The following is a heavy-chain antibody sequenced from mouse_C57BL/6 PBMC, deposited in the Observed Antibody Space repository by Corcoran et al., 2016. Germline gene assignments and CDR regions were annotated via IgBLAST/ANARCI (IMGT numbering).Heavy chain of an antibody. CDR3: ARRGGVVGPLEAMDY. J-gene: IGHJ4*01. CDR2: IYWDDDK. V-gene: IGHV8-12*01. Sequence: QVTLKESGPGILQSSQTLSLTCSFSGFSLSTSGMGVSWIRQPSGKGLEWLAHIYWDDDKRYNPSLKSRLTISKDTPRNQVFPKITSVDTADTATYYCARRGGVVGPLEAMDYWGQGTSVTVSS. CDR1: GFSLSTSGMG. D-gene: IGHD1-1*01.